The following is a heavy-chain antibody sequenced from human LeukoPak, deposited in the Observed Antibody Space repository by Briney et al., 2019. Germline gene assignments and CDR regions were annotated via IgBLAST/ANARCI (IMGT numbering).Heavy chain of an antibody. CDR3: ASASAGLVEY. CDR2: IRNKAYSYTT. Sequence: GGSLRLSCAASGFSFSDHEMDWVRQAPGKGLEWLGRIRNKAYSYTTEYAASVKGRFTISRDDSKISLYLQMNSLKTEDTAVYYCASASAGLVEYWGQGARVTVS. CDR1: GFSFSDHE. J-gene: IGHJ4*02. V-gene: IGHV3-72*01.